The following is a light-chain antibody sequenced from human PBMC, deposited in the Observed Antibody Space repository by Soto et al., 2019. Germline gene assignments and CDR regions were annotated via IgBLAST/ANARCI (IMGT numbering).Light chain of an antibody. J-gene: IGLJ2*01. V-gene: IGLV1-51*01. CDR2: DNN. Sequence: QSVLTQPPSVSAAPGQKVTISCSGSSSNIGTNFVSWYQQLPGTAPKLLIYDNNKRPSGIPDRFSVSKSGTSATLGITGLQTGDEADYYCATWDSSLSVVVFGGGTKVTVL. CDR3: ATWDSSLSVVV. CDR1: SSNIGTNF.